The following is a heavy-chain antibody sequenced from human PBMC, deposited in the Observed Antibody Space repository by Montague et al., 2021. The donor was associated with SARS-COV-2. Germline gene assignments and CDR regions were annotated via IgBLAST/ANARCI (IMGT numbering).Heavy chain of an antibody. Sequence: SLRLSCAASGFTFSTFWMTWVRQVQGKGLEWGANIKKDGSEKYYVDSVKGRFTISRDNAKNSLYLQLESRRAEDTAVYYCARGYDSSGYQYWGQGTLVTVSS. V-gene: IGHV3-7*05. CDR1: GFTFSTFW. CDR3: ARGYDSSGYQY. D-gene: IGHD3-22*01. J-gene: IGHJ4*02. CDR2: IKKDGSEK.